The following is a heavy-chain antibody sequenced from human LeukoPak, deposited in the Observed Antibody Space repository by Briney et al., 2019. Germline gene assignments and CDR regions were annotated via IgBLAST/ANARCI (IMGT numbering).Heavy chain of an antibody. CDR3: TRYGVWYLYY. V-gene: IGHV3-49*03. D-gene: IGHD6-13*01. J-gene: IGHJ4*02. Sequence: GGSLRLSCTVSGFIVGDYSMSWFRQAPGKGLEWVGFISSKANGATYEYSASVKGKFTISRHDPKNIAYLQMNSLKTEDTAVYYCTRYGVWYLYYWGQGTLVTVSS. CDR1: GFIVGDYS. CDR2: ISSKANGATY.